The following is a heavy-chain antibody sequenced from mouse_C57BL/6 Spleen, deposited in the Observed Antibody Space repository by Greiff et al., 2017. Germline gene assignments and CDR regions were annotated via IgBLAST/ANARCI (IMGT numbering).Heavy chain of an antibody. V-gene: IGHV1-42*01. CDR1: GYSFTGYY. CDR2: INPSTGGT. Sequence: VQLQQSGPELVKPGASVKISCKASGYSFTGYYMNWVKQSPEKSLEWIGEINPSTGGTTYNQKFKAKATLTVDKSSSTAYMQLKSLTSEDSAVNYCARGGGSSSWLAYWGQGTLVTVSA. CDR3: ARGGGSSSWLAY. J-gene: IGHJ3*01. D-gene: IGHD1-1*01.